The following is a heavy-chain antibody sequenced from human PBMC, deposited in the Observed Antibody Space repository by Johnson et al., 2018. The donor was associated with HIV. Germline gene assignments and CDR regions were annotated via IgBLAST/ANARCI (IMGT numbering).Heavy chain of an antibody. CDR2: IACAGSEK. V-gene: IGHV3-52*01. J-gene: IGHJ3*02. CDR3: VRRGWELWTTQNAFDI. CDR1: GFTFSSSL. D-gene: IGHD1-26*01. Sequence: RLSCAASGFTFSSSLMHWVCQAPEKGLEWVDDIACAGSEKYSVDSVRGRFNISRDNAKNSLFLQMNSLLAEDTALYYCVRRGWELWTTQNAFDIWGQGTMFTVSS.